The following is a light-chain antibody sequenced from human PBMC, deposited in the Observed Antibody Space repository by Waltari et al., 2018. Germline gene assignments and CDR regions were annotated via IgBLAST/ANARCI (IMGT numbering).Light chain of an antibody. Sequence: SYELTQPPSVSVSPGQTARITCSGEALPKQYVYWYQQKPGQAPLIVIHQDTERPSGIPERCAGSSSGTTGTLIIRGVEADDEADYYCQSADSSGTQKVFGGGTKLTVL. CDR3: QSADSSGTQKV. CDR2: QDT. J-gene: IGLJ3*02. V-gene: IGLV3-25*03. CDR1: ALPKQY.